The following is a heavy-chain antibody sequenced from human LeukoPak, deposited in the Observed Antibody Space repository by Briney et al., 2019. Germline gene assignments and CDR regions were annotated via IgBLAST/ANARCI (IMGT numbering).Heavy chain of an antibody. D-gene: IGHD6-19*01. J-gene: IGHJ4*02. CDR1: GGTFSSYA. CDR2: IIPIFGTA. V-gene: IGHV1-69*06. CDR3: ARTRSSGWYGDFDY. Sequence: SVTVSCKASGGTFSSYAISWVRQAPGQGLEWMGGIIPIFGTANYAQKFQGRVTITADKSTSTAYMELSSLRSEDTAVYYCARTRSSGWYGDFDYWGQGTLVTVSS.